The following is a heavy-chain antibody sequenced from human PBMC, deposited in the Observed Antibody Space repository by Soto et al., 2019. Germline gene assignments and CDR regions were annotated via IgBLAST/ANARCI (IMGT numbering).Heavy chain of an antibody. CDR3: ARVIRGAYYNSPLDT. Sequence: ASVKVSCKASGYTFTGYFMHWVRQAPGQGLEWMGWINPYSGGADYAQSFQGRVTMTRDTSISTVYMELSRLRFDDTAVYYCARVIRGAYYNSPLDTWGQGTEVTVS. J-gene: IGHJ5*02. V-gene: IGHV1-2*02. CDR1: GYTFTGYF. D-gene: IGHD3-10*01. CDR2: INPYSGGA.